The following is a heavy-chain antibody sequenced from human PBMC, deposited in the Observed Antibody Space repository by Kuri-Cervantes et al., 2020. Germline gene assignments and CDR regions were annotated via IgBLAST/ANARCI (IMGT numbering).Heavy chain of an antibody. CDR3: ARDPSRVWFAELGEGFVDL. CDR1: GFTFSRYA. Sequence: GGSLRLSCAASGFTFSRYAIHWVRQAPGKGLEWVAVISYDGSNEYHSDFVKGRFTIFRDNSKNTLYLQMNSLRVEDTAVYYCARDPSRVWFAELGEGFVDLWGQGTLVTVSS. J-gene: IGHJ5*02. CDR2: ISYDGSNE. D-gene: IGHD3-10*01. V-gene: IGHV3-30-3*01.